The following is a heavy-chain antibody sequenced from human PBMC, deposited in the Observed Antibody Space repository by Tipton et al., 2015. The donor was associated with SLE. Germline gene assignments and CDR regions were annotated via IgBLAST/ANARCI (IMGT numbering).Heavy chain of an antibody. CDR3: AREGLQLVYFDL. Sequence: TLSLTCTVSGGSISSYYWSWIRQPPGKGLEWIGYIYYSGSTNYNPSLKSRVTISVDTSKNQFSLKLSSVTAADTAVYYCAREGLQLVYFDLWGRGTLVTVSS. CDR1: GGSISSYY. V-gene: IGHV4-59*01. CDR2: IYYSGST. D-gene: IGHD6-13*01. J-gene: IGHJ2*01.